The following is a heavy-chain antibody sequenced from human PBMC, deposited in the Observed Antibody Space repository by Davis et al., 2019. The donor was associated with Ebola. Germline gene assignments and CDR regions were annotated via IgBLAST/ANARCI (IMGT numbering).Heavy chain of an antibody. CDR3: AKDKGFWVPPDWFGP. Sequence: GESLKISCAASGFTFTDYAVHWVRQTPGRGLEWVACISGSGKTTYYADSVEGRFNISRDNSKNTLSLQMNSVRGEGTAVYYCAKDKGFWVPPDWFGPWGQGVQVTVSS. J-gene: IGHJ5*02. D-gene: IGHD3-16*01. CDR2: ISGSGKTT. V-gene: IGHV3-23*01. CDR1: GFTFTDYA.